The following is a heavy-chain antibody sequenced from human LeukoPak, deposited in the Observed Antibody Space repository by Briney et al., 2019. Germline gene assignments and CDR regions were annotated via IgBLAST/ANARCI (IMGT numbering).Heavy chain of an antibody. CDR2: IIPILGIA. CDR1: GGTFSSYA. J-gene: IGHJ2*01. CDR3: ARDRSYDYVWGSYLQAWYLDL. D-gene: IGHD3-16*02. Sequence: GASVKVSCKASGGTFSSYAISWVRQAPGQGLEWMGRIIPILGIANYAQKFQGRVTITADKSTSTAYMELSSLRSEDTAVYYCARDRSYDYVWGSYLQAWYLDLWGRGTLVTVSS. V-gene: IGHV1-69*04.